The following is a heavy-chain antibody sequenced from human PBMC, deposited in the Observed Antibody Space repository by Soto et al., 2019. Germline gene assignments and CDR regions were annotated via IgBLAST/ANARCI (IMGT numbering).Heavy chain of an antibody. J-gene: IGHJ3*02. V-gene: IGHV3-30*18. CDR1: GFTFSSYG. CDR2: ISYDGSNK. D-gene: IGHD3-3*01. CDR3: AKIPGGRITIFGVAPGAFDI. Sequence: QVQLVESGGGVVQPGRSLRLSCAASGFTFSSYGMHWVRQAPGKGLEWVAVISYDGSNKYYADSVKGRFTISRDNSKNTLYLQMNSLRAEDTAVYYCAKIPGGRITIFGVAPGAFDIWGQGTMVTVSS.